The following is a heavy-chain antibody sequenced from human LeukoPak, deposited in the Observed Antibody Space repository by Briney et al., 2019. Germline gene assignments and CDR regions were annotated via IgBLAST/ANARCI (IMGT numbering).Heavy chain of an antibody. D-gene: IGHD7-27*01. Sequence: GASVKVSCKASGYTFTGYYMHWVRQAPGQGLEWMGWINPNSGGTNYAQKFQGRATMTRDTSISTAYMELSRLRSDGTAVYYCARDPLGYFDYWGQGTLVTVSS. CDR3: ARDPLGYFDY. CDR2: INPNSGGT. J-gene: IGHJ4*02. V-gene: IGHV1-2*02. CDR1: GYTFTGYY.